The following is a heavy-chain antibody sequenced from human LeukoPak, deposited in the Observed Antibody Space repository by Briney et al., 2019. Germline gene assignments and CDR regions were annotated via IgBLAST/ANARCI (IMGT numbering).Heavy chain of an antibody. D-gene: IGHD6-13*01. CDR1: GFTFSSYA. CDR3: ARSRGGSSWYGNYFDY. J-gene: IGHJ4*02. CDR2: ISYDGSNK. V-gene: IGHV3-30*04. Sequence: GGSLRLSCAASGFTFSSYAMHWVRQAPGKGLEWVAVISYDGSNKYYADSVKGRFTISRDNSRNTLYLQMNSLRAEDTAVYYCARSRGGSSWYGNYFDYWGQGTLVTVSS.